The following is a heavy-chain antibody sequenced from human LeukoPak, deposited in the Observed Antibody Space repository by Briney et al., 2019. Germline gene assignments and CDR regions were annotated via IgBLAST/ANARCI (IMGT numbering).Heavy chain of an antibody. CDR2: ISGSGGST. V-gene: IGHV3-23*01. CDR1: GFTFSSYA. J-gene: IGHJ3*02. Sequence: GGSLRLSCAASGFTFSSYAMSWVRQAPGKGLEWVSAISGSGGSTYYADSVKGRFTISRDNSKNTLYLQMNSLRAEDTAMYYCARPIGPDDGDYEGAFDIWGQGTMVTVSS. D-gene: IGHD4-17*01. CDR3: ARPIGPDDGDYEGAFDI.